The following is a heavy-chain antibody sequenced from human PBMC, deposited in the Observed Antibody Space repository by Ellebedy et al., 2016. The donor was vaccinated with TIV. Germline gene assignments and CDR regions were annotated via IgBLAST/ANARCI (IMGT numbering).Heavy chain of an antibody. D-gene: IGHD5-24*01. CDR3: AGPSGAMA. J-gene: IGHJ5*02. Sequence: GESLKISCATSGFRFSIHTMTWVRQSPGKGLEWFASIKSGTGYIDYADSVKGRFTISRDNANSSLSLQMSSLRGDDTAIYYCAGPSGAMAWGQGTLVTVSS. CDR2: IKSGTGYI. CDR1: GFRFSIHT. V-gene: IGHV3-21*01.